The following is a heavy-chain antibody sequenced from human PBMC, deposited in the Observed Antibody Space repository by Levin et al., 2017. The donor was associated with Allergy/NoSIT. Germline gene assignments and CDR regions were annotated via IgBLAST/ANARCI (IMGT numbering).Heavy chain of an antibody. CDR1: GFNFRSYG. CDR3: SKSLGGGNSAAGFDH. Sequence: GGSLRLSCEVSGFNFRSYGMQWVRQAPGKGLEWVAAIWYDGSTKYYGDSVKGRFTISRDNSKNTLYLQMDSLRVGDTAVYFCSKSLGGGNSAAGFDHWGQGTLVTGSS. J-gene: IGHJ4*02. V-gene: IGHV3-33*06. CDR2: IWYDGSTK. D-gene: IGHD4-23*01.